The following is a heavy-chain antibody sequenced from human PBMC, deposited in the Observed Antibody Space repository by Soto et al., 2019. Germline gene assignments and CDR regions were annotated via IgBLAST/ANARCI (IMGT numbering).Heavy chain of an antibody. Sequence: QVQLVQSGSEVKKPGASVKVSCKASGYTFTNYGMSWVRQAPGQGLEWMGWISAYNGNTNHAQNFQCRVTMTTDTSTNTGYMELRSLRSDDTAVYYCARCYGSVGSCDSCWHFDLWGRGALVTVSS. V-gene: IGHV1-18*01. CDR1: GYTFTNYG. CDR3: ARCYGSVGSCDSCWHFDL. D-gene: IGHD2-15*01. J-gene: IGHJ2*01. CDR2: ISAYNGNT.